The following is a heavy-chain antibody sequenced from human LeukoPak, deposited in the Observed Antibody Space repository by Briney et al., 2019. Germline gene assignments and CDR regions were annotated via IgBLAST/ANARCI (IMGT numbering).Heavy chain of an antibody. CDR3: ARGNSYYYDSSGYYYWFWFDP. D-gene: IGHD3-22*01. CDR2: ISGHNGDT. Sequence: GASVKVSCKASGNTISSYGFTWVRQAPGQGLERMGWISGHNGDTYYAQKLQGRVTMTTDTSTNTAYMDLRSLRSDDTAVYYCARGNSYYYDSSGYYYWFWFDPWGQGTLVTVSS. J-gene: IGHJ5*02. V-gene: IGHV1-18*01. CDR1: GNTISSYG.